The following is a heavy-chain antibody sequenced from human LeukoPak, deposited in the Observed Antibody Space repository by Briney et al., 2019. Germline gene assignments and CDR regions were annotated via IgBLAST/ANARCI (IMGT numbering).Heavy chain of an antibody. CDR1: GFTFSSYG. V-gene: IGHV3-30*18. CDR2: ISYDGSNK. CDR3: AKDRSGWSDAFDI. D-gene: IGHD6-19*01. J-gene: IGHJ3*02. Sequence: TGGSLRLSCAASGFTFSSYGMHWVRQAPGKGLEWVAVISYDGSNKYYADSVKGRFTISRDNSKNTLYLQMNSLRAEDTAVYYCAKDRSGWSDAFDIWGQGTMVTVSS.